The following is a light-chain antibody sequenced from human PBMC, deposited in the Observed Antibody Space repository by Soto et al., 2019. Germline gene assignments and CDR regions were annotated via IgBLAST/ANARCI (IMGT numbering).Light chain of an antibody. CDR1: SSDVGGYNY. CDR3: SSYTSSSNLVV. J-gene: IGLJ2*01. Sequence: QSVLTQPASVSGSPGQSITISCTGTSSDVGGYNYVSLYQQHPGKAPKLMIYDVSNRPSGVSNRFSGSKSGNTASLTISGLQAEDEADYYCSSYTSSSNLVVFGGGTKLTVL. V-gene: IGLV2-14*01. CDR2: DVS.